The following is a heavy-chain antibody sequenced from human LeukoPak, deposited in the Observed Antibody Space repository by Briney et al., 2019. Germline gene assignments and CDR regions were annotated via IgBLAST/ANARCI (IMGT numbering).Heavy chain of an antibody. J-gene: IGHJ4*02. V-gene: IGHV1-69*05. D-gene: IGHD6-13*01. CDR3: AREAAAGLDY. CDR2: IIPIFGTA. CDR1: GGTFSSYA. Sequence: GASVKVSCKASGGTFSSYAISWVRQARGQGLEWMGGIIPIFGTANYAQNFQGRVTITTAESTSTAYMELSSLRSEDTAVYYCAREAAAGLDYWGQGTLVTVSS.